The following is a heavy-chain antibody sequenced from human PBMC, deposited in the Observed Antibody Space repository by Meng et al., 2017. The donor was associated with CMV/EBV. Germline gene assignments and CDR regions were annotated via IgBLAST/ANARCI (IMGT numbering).Heavy chain of an antibody. CDR1: GFSLSTSGVG. Sequence: TLKASVTNLLKPTQTLSLTCNFSGFSLSTSGVGVGWIRQPQGKALEWLALIYWDDDKRYSPSLKSRLTITKDTSKNQVVLTMTNMDPVDTATYYCAHRGSYGYHGYWGQGTLVTVSS. CDR3: AHRGSYGYHGY. CDR2: IYWDDDK. D-gene: IGHD5-18*01. J-gene: IGHJ4*02. V-gene: IGHV2-5*02.